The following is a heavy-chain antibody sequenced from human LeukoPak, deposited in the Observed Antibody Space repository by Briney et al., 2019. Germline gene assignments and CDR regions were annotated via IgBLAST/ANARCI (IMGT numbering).Heavy chain of an antibody. D-gene: IGHD6-13*01. V-gene: IGHV3-30*18. CDR3: AKDISSSSWYLTGDYYYYYGMDV. CDR2: ISYDGSNK. J-gene: IGHJ6*02. CDR1: GFTFSSYG. Sequence: GRSLRLSCAASGFTFSSYGMHWVRQAPGKGLEWVAVISYDGSNKYYADSVKGRFTISRDNSKNTLYLQMNSLRAEDTAVYYCAKDISSSSWYLTGDYYYYYGMDVWGQGTTVTVSS.